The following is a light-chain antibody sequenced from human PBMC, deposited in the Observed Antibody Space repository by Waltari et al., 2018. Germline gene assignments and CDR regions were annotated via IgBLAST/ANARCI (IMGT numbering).Light chain of an antibody. CDR3: SSYTSSTSVI. J-gene: IGLJ2*01. Sequence: QSALPQPAPVSGSPGQSITISCPGTSNDVGGYNYVSWYQQHPGKAPKVLIYDVNNRPSGVSNRFSGSKSGNTASLTISGLQAEDEADYFCSSYTSSTSVIFGGGTKVTVL. CDR1: SNDVGGYNY. V-gene: IGLV2-14*03. CDR2: DVN.